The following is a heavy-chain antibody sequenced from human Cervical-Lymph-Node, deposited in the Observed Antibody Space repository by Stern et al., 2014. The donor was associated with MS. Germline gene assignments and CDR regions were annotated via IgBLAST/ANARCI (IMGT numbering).Heavy chain of an antibody. CDR2: ITNVGST. D-gene: IGHD1-1*01. J-gene: IGHJ4*02. CDR1: GFTVRRDY. CDR3: ARDTSSPERSDW. V-gene: IGHV3-53*01. Sequence: EVHLVESGGGVIQPGGSLRLSCTASGFTVRRDYMTWVRPAPGKGLEWVSLITNVGSTFYTVSVKGRFTISRDDSKNTVYLHMTSLRAEDTAMYYCARDTSSPERSDWWGQGTLVTVSS.